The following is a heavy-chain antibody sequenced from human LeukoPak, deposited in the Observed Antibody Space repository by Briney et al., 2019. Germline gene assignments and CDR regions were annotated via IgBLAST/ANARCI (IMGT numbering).Heavy chain of an antibody. J-gene: IGHJ4*02. CDR2: ISAYNGNT. CDR3: ARDPTVYYYDSSAYYYYFDY. Sequence: ASVKVSCKASGYTFTSYGISWVRQAPGQGLEWMGWISAYNGNTNYAQKLQGRVTMTTDTSTSTAYMELRSLRSDDTAVYYCARDPTVYYYDSSAYYYYFDYWGQGTLVTVSS. D-gene: IGHD3-22*01. CDR1: GYTFTSYG. V-gene: IGHV1-18*01.